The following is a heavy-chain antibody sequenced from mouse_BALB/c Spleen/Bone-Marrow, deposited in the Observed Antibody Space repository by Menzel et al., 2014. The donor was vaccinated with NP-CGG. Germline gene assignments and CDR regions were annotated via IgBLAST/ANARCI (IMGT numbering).Heavy chain of an antibody. CDR2: INRNGGRT. Sequence: EVMLVESGGGLVQPGGSLKLSCAAPGFTFSSYGMSWVRQTPDKRLELVATINRNGGRTYYPDSVKGRFTISRDNAKNTLYLQMSSLKSEDTAMYYCARDWGTYDGYYWYFDVWGAGTTVTVSS. V-gene: IGHV5-6-3*01. J-gene: IGHJ1*01. CDR3: ARDWGTYDGYYWYFDV. CDR1: GFTFSSYG. D-gene: IGHD2-3*01.